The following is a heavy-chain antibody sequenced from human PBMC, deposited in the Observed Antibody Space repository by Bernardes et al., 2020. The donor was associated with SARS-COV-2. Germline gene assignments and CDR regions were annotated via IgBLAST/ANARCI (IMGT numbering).Heavy chain of an antibody. CDR3: ARQDIGAIFGVVITPAGMDV. CDR2: LYYIGST. Sequence: ETLSLPSTVSGLSIIRFYSSWIRQPPRKGLEWSGYLYYIGSTNYNPPPKSRVTISVDTSKTQFSLKLSSVTAADTAVYYCARQDIGAIFGVVITPAGMDVWGQGTTVTVSS. CDR1: GLSIIRFY. V-gene: IGHV4-59*08. J-gene: IGHJ6*02. D-gene: IGHD3-3*01.